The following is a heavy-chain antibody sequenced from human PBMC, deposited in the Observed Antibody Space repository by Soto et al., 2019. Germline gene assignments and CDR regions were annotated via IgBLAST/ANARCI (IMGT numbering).Heavy chain of an antibody. CDR3: VREDWHRFDS. V-gene: IGHV3-7*01. CDR1: GFMFSAYW. J-gene: IGHJ4*02. CDR2: ISGGASDK. D-gene: IGHD2-21*01. Sequence: EVQLVESGGRLVQPWGSLRLSCAASGFMFSAYWMSWVRQDPGKGLEWVATISGGASDKFYVDSVKGRFTISRDDSKNTLYLQMNSVRDEDTAVYYCVREDWHRFDSWGQGTLVTVSS.